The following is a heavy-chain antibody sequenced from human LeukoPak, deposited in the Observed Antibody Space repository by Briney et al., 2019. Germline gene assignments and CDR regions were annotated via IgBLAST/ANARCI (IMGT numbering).Heavy chain of an antibody. Sequence: GGSLRLSCVASGLIFNDYAMHWVRQAPGRGLECVAIISSGGTDKYYADSVKGRFTISRDNSENTLFLQMNNLRAEDTAVYFCARGTYSSDSSGYFSGGLGCWGQGTLVTVSS. J-gene: IGHJ4*02. CDR1: GLIFNDYA. D-gene: IGHD3-22*01. CDR3: ARGTYSSDSSGYFSGGLGC. CDR2: ISSGGTDK. V-gene: IGHV3-30*04.